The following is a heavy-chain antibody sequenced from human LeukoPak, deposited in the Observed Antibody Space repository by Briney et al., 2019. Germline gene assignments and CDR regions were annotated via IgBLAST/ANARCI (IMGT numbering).Heavy chain of an antibody. CDR2: ISGSDSGT. J-gene: IGHJ4*02. D-gene: IGHD2-8*02. Sequence: GGSLRLSCEASGFTFSTYAMSWVRQPPGKGLQWVSGISGSDSGTYYADSVKGRFTISRDNSKNTVYLEIDNLRAEDTAVYYCAKCMSGTGVCLNFDSWGQGILVTVSS. V-gene: IGHV3-23*01. CDR3: AKCMSGTGVCLNFDS. CDR1: GFTFSTYA.